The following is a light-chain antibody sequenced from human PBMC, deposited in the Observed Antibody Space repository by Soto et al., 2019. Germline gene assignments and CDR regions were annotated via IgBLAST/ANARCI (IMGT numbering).Light chain of an antibody. CDR2: GAS. CDR3: QQYGSSGT. CDR1: QCVSNNY. J-gene: IGKJ1*01. V-gene: IGKV3-20*01. Sequence: EIVLTQSPGTLSLSAGERATLSCRASQCVSNNYLAWYQQKPGQAPRLLIYGASNRATGIPDRFSGSGSGTDFTLTISRLEPEDFAVYYCQQYGSSGTFGQGTKVE.